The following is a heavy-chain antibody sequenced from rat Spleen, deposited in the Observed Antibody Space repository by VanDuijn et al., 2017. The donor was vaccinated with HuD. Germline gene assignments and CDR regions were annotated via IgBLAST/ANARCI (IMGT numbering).Heavy chain of an antibody. CDR3: SRGGATRFDY. D-gene: IGHD1-11*01. V-gene: IGHV5S13*01. CDR2: ISTGNDDT. CDR1: GFTFSNYG. Sequence: EVQLVESGGGLVQPGRSLKLSCAASGFTFSNYGMAWVYQAPTKGLEWVASISTGNDDTYFRDSVKGRFTVSRDNEQNMLYLQMDSLRSEDTATYYCSRGGATRFDYWGQGVMVTVSS. J-gene: IGHJ2*01.